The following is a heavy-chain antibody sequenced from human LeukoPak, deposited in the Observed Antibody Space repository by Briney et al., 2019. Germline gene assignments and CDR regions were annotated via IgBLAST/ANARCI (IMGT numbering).Heavy chain of an antibody. Sequence: ASVKVSCKASGYTFTSYGISWVRHAPGQGLEWMGWISAYNGNTNYAQKLQGRVTMTTDTSTSTAYMELRSLRSDDTAVYYCACDLTTVVTPDYFDYWGQGTLVTVSS. D-gene: IGHD4-23*01. CDR2: ISAYNGNT. V-gene: IGHV1-18*01. J-gene: IGHJ4*02. CDR3: ACDLTTVVTPDYFDY. CDR1: GYTFTSYG.